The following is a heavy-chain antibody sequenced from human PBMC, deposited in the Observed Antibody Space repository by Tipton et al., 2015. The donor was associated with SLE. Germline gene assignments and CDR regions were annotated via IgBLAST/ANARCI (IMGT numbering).Heavy chain of an antibody. CDR2: IYHSESP. CDR3: ARLGGGYSVDS. CDR1: GGSIISSSW. V-gene: IGHV4-4*02. D-gene: IGHD5-12*01. Sequence: SLRLSCAVSGGSIISSSWWSWVRQPPGKGLEWIGDIYHSESPNYNPSLKSRVTISIDTSKNQLSLELSSVTAGDTAVYYCARLGGGYSVDSWGQGTLVTVSS. J-gene: IGHJ4*02.